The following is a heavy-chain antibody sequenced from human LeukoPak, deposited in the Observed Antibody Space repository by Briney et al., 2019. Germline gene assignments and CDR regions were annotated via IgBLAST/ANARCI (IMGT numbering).Heavy chain of an antibody. CDR1: GFTFSSYG. CDR3: AGSYAENWFDP. CDR2: INSDGSST. V-gene: IGHV3-74*01. Sequence: PGGSLRLSCAASGFTFSSYGMHWVRQAPGKGLLWVSRINSDGSSTTYADSVKGRFTISRDNAKNTLYLQMNSLRAEDTAVYFCAGSYAENWFDPWGPGTLVTVSS. J-gene: IGHJ5*02. D-gene: IGHD3-16*01.